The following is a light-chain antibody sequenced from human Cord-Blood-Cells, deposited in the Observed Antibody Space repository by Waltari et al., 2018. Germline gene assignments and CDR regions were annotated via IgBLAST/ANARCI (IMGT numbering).Light chain of an antibody. V-gene: IGLV2-14*01. CDR2: DVS. J-gene: IGLJ2*01. CDR1: SSDVGGYNY. Sequence: QSALTQPASVSGSPGQSIPIPCPRTSSDVGGYNYVSWYQQHPGKAPKLMIYDVSNRPSGVSNRFSGSKSGNTASLTISGLQAEDEADYYCSSYTSSSTVVFGGGTKLTVL. CDR3: SSYTSSSTVV.